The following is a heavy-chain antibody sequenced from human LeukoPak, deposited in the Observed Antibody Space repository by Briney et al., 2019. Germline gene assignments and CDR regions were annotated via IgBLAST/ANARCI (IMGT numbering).Heavy chain of an antibody. D-gene: IGHD5-12*01. CDR1: GGSISSYY. CDR2: IYNTGST. Sequence: SHTLSLTCTVSGGSISSYYWIGIRQPAGKGLEWIGRIYNTGSTNCNPSLKRRVTMSVDTSKTQFSLNLTSVTAADTAVYYCARGPSGYHNTGGQGTLVTVSS. CDR3: ARGPSGYHNT. V-gene: IGHV4-4*07. J-gene: IGHJ4*02.